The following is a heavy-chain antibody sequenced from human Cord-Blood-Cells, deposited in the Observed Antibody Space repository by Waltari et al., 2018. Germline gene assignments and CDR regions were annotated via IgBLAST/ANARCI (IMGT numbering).Heavy chain of an antibody. CDR1: GFTFSSYS. CDR3: ARVAGYWYFDR. V-gene: IGHV3-21*01. Sequence: EVQLVESGGGLVKPGGSLRLSCAASGFTFSSYSMNWVRQAPGKGLEWVSSISSSSSYINDADSVKGRFTISRDNAKNSLYLQMNSLRAEDTAVYYCARVAGYWYFDRWGRGTLVTVSS. J-gene: IGHJ2*01. D-gene: IGHD6-19*01. CDR2: ISSSSSYI.